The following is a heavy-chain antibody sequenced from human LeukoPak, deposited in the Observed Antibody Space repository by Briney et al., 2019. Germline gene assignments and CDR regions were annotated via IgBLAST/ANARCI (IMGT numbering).Heavy chain of an antibody. CDR1: GFTFSNAW. CDR2: IISKTSGGTT. J-gene: IGHJ4*02. D-gene: IGHD1-1*01. CDR3: ATTLTTPGGFDH. Sequence: PGGSLRLSCAASGFTFSNAWMSWVRQAPGKGLEWVDRIISKTSGGTTDYAAPVKDRFTISRDDSKSMLYLQMNSLKTEDTAVYYCATTLTTPGGFDHWGQGTLVTVSS. V-gene: IGHV3-15*01.